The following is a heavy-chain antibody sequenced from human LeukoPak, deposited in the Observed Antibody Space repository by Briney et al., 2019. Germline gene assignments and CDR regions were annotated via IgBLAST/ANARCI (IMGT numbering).Heavy chain of an antibody. CDR1: GYSISSGYY. V-gene: IGHV4-38-2*02. J-gene: IGHJ6*03. D-gene: IGHD1-26*01. CDR3: ARVKGSDYYYYYYMDV. Sequence: SETLSLTCTVSGYSISSGYYWGWIRQPPGKGLEWIGSIYHSGSTYYNPSLKSRVTISVDTSKNQFSLKLSSVTAADTAVYYCARVKGSDYYYYYYMDVWGKGTTVTISS. CDR2: IYHSGST.